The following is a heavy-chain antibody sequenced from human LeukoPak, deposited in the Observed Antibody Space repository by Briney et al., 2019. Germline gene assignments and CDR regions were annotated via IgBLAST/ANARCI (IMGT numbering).Heavy chain of an antibody. CDR1: GFTFSSYA. V-gene: IGHV3-30-3*01. Sequence: GGSLRLSRAASGFTFSSYAMHWVRQAPGKGLEWVAVISYDGSNKYYADSVKGRFTISRDNSKNTLYLQMNSLRAEDTAVYYCARSPMVRLLRYFDYWGQGTLVTVSS. D-gene: IGHD4/OR15-4a*01. CDR2: ISYDGSNK. CDR3: ARSPMVRLLRYFDY. J-gene: IGHJ4*02.